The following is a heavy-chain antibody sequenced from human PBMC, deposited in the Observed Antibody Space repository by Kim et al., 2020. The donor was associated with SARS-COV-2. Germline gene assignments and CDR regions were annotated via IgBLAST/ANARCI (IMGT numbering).Heavy chain of an antibody. V-gene: IGHV1-8*01. Sequence: GYAQKFQGRVTMTRNTSISTAYMELSSLRSEDTAVYYCARVRQWTIGFDYWGQGTLVTVSS. CDR3: ARVRQWTIGFDY. D-gene: IGHD3-9*01. J-gene: IGHJ4*02.